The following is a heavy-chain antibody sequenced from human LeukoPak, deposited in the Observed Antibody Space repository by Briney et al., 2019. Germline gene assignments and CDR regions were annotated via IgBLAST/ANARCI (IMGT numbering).Heavy chain of an antibody. D-gene: IGHD5-18*01. CDR1: GFTFSTYV. CDR3: AKDLDTAMVTVWDY. V-gene: IGHV3-23*01. CDR2: ITGSGGNT. J-gene: IGHJ4*02. Sequence: GGSLRLSCVASGFTFSTYVMNWGRQAPGKGLEWVSTITGSGGNTYYADSVKGRFTISRDNSKNTLYLQMNSLRAEDTAVYYCAKDLDTAMVTVWDYWGQGTLVTVSS.